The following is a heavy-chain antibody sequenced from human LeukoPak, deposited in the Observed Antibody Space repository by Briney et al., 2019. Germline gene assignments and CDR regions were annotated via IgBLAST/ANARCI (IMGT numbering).Heavy chain of an antibody. CDR2: IFASGGDT. J-gene: IGHJ3*01. CDR1: GLTFSNYA. Sequence: PGGSLRLSCAASGLTFSNYAMMWVRQAPGKGLEWVSAIFASGGDTRYADSVRGRFTISRDNSRNTLFLQMNSLTADDTAVYYCSKDPNGDYGGAFDFLGQGTMVTVSS. V-gene: IGHV3-23*01. CDR3: SKDPNGDYGGAFDF. D-gene: IGHD4-17*01.